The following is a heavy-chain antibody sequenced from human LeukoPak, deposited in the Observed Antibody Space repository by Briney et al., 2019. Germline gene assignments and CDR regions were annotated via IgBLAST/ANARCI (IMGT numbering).Heavy chain of an antibody. V-gene: IGHV4-59*08. CDR2: IYYSGST. Sequence: SSETLSLTCTVSGGSISSYYRSWIRRPPGKGLEWIGYIYYSGSTNYNPSLKSRVTISEDTSKNQFSLKLSSVTAADTAVYYCARRSHYYDSSGYQSLFDYWGQGTLVTVSS. CDR3: ARRSHYYDSSGYQSLFDY. D-gene: IGHD3-22*01. J-gene: IGHJ4*02. CDR1: GGSISSYY.